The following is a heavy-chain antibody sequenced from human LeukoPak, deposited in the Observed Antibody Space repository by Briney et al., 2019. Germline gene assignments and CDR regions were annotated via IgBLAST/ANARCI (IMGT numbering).Heavy chain of an antibody. CDR1: GGSLNSDY. D-gene: IGHD1-26*01. J-gene: IGHJ4*02. V-gene: IGHV4-4*09. CDR3: ARQYTGSYSHFVS. CDR2: IYPSVRT. Sequence: PSETLSLTCTVSGGSLNSDYWNWIRQPPGKGLEWIGYIYPSVRTTYNPSLKSRVTISIDTSKKQLSLRLTSVTAADTAVYYCARQYTGSYSHFVSWGQGILVTVSS.